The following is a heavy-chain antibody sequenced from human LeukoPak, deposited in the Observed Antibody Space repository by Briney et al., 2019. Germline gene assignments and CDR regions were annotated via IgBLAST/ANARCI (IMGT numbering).Heavy chain of an antibody. CDR3: TRVGYIDEGIDY. Sequence: GGSLRLSCVASGFPFSSYWMTWVRQAPGKGLEWVAYIEQDGSKKSYVDSVKGRFTISRDNAKNSLYLQMNSLRAEDTAIYYCTRVGYIDEGIDYWGQGTLVTVSS. CDR1: GFPFSSYW. D-gene: IGHD5-24*01. J-gene: IGHJ4*02. V-gene: IGHV3-7*04. CDR2: IEQDGSKK.